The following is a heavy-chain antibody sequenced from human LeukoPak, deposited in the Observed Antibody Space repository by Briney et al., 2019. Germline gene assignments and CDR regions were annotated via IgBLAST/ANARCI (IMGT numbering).Heavy chain of an antibody. CDR3: ARGPITMVRGVLGF. CDR2: MNPNSGNT. CDR1: GYTFTNYD. Sequence: ASVKVSCKASGYTFTNYDLNWVRQASGQGLEWMEWMNPNSGNTGYPQKFQGRVTITRNTSISTAYMELSSLTSDDTGVYYCARGPITMVRGVLGFWGQGTLVTVSS. D-gene: IGHD3-10*01. J-gene: IGHJ4*02. V-gene: IGHV1-8*01.